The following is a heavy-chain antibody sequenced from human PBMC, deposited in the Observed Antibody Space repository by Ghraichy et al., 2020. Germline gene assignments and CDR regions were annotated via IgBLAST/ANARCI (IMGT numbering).Heavy chain of an antibody. CDR3: ARDGGRDGFGVESGYYGMDV. J-gene: IGHJ6*02. Sequence: SETLSLPCTVSGVSISSYYWSWIRQPPGKGLEWIGYIYYSGSTNYNPSLQSRVTISVDTSKNQFSLHLISVTAADTAVYYCARDGGRDGFGVESGYYGMDVWGQGNTATVSS. V-gene: IGHV4-59*01. CDR2: IYYSGST. CDR1: GVSISSYY. D-gene: IGHD3-3*01.